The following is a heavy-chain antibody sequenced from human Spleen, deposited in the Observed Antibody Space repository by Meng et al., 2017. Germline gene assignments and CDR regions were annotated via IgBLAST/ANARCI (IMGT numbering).Heavy chain of an antibody. D-gene: IGHD4-17*01. CDR1: AYTFTDYY. V-gene: IGHV1-2*06. Sequence: QLQTRQTGTEERETGASVKISCKPSAYTFTDYYIHCVRQAPGQGLGWMGHINPDSGDTLYAQKFQGRVTMSRDTSISTVYMELSRLRSVDTAVYYCAGDYGDFLEFDPWGQGTLVTVSS. CDR2: INPDSGDT. CDR3: AGDYGDFLEFDP. J-gene: IGHJ5*02.